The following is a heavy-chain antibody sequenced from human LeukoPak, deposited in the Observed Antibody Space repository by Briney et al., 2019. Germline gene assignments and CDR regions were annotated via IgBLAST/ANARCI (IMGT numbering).Heavy chain of an antibody. V-gene: IGHV5-51*01. Sequence: GESLKISCKGSGYSFTNYWIGWVRQMPGKGLEWMGIIYPGDFDTRYSPSFQGQVTISADKSISTAYLQWSNLKASDTAIYYCARHVRQYSSGPDGVYYYYYVDVWGKGTTVTVSS. CDR3: ARHVRQYSSGPDGVYYYYYVDV. J-gene: IGHJ6*03. CDR1: GYSFTNYW. D-gene: IGHD6-19*01. CDR2: IYPGDFDT.